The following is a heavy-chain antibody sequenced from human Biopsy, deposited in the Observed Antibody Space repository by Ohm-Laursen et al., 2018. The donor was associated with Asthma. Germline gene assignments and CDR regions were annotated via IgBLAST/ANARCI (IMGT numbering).Heavy chain of an antibody. CDR3: ARCQVGYSSGWSLLLKKIYYSGMDV. CDR2: IMNVFGTK. Sequence: ASVKVSCKAPGGTFSNFAISWVRQAPGQGLEWLGGIMNVFGTKNYAQKFQGRVTITADESTSTAYMEVTSLRSEDTAIYYCARCQVGYSSGWSLLLKKIYYSGMDVWGQGTAVTVSS. J-gene: IGHJ6*02. V-gene: IGHV1-69*13. D-gene: IGHD6-19*01. CDR1: GGTFSNFA.